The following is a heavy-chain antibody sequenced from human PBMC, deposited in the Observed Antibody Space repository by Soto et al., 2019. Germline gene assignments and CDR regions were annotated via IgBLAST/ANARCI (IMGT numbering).Heavy chain of an antibody. J-gene: IGHJ6*02. CDR1: GYTFTGYY. CDR3: ARERGYSYGYYYYGMDV. D-gene: IGHD5-18*01. Sequence: ASVKVSFKASGYTFTGYYMHWLRQAPGQGLEWMGWINPNSGCTNYAQKFQGWVTMTRDTSISTAYMELSRLRSDDTAVYYCARERGYSYGYYYYGMDVWGQGTTVTVSS. CDR2: INPNSGCT. V-gene: IGHV1-2*04.